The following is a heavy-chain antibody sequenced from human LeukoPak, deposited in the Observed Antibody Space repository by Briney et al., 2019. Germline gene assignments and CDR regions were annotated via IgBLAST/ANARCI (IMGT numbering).Heavy chain of an antibody. Sequence: ASVKVSCKASGYTFTSYGIIWVRQAPGQGLEWMGWISAYNGNTNHAQKLQGRVTMTTDTSTSTAYMELRSLRSDDTAVYYCARLREGMIVVIFDYWGQGTMVTVSS. CDR2: ISAYNGNT. CDR3: ARLREGMIVVIFDY. CDR1: GYTFTSYG. V-gene: IGHV1-18*01. J-gene: IGHJ4*02. D-gene: IGHD3-22*01.